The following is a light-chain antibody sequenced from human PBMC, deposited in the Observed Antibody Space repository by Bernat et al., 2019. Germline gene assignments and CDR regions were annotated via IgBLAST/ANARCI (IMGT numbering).Light chain of an antibody. CDR3: QVWDSSSGV. CDR2: NDS. J-gene: IGLJ2*01. Sequence: SYVLTQPPSVSVAPGKPARITCGGNNIGSKSVHWYQQKPGQAPVLVIYNDSDRPSGIPEQFSGSNSGNTATLTISRVEAGDEADYYCQVWDSSSGVFGGGTKLTVL. CDR1: NIGSKS. V-gene: IGLV3-21*04.